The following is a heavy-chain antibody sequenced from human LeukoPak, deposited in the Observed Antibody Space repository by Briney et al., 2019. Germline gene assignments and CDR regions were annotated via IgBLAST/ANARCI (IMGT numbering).Heavy chain of an antibody. CDR2: IFYSGST. J-gene: IGHJ4*02. CDR3: ARHFAYSSSSYFDY. D-gene: IGHD6-6*01. V-gene: IGHV4-59*08. Sequence: SETLSLSCIVSDVSNSNYYWSWIRQHPGKGLEWIGCIFYSGSTAYNPSLKSRVTMFEDKSKNQFSLRLSAVTVADTAVYYCARHFAYSSSSYFDYWGQGSLVTVSS. CDR1: DVSNSNYY.